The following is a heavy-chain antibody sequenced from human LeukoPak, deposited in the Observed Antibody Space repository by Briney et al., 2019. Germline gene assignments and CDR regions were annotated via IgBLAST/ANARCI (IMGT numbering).Heavy chain of an antibody. D-gene: IGHD3-22*01. V-gene: IGHV1-2*02. J-gene: IGHJ5*02. CDR3: ARKVPNDSSGYYYRGQFDP. CDR1: GYTFTGYY. CDR2: INPNSGGT. Sequence: PWASVKVSCKASGYTFTGYYMHWVRQAPGQGLEWMGWINPNSGGTNYAQKFQGRVTMTRDTSISTAYMELSRLRSDDTAVYYCARKVPNDSSGYYYRGQFDPWGQGTLVTVSS.